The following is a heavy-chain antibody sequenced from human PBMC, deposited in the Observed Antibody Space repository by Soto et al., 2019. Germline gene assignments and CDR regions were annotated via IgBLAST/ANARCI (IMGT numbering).Heavy chain of an antibody. Sequence: PVGSLRLSCAASGFTFSSYGMHWVRQAPGKGLEWVAVISYDGSNKYYADSVKGRFTISRDNSKNTLYLQMNSLRAEDTAVYYCAKDRVQSVEQLDFDYWGQGTLVTVSS. D-gene: IGHD6-6*01. CDR2: ISYDGSNK. CDR3: AKDRVQSVEQLDFDY. J-gene: IGHJ4*02. V-gene: IGHV3-30*18. CDR1: GFTFSSYG.